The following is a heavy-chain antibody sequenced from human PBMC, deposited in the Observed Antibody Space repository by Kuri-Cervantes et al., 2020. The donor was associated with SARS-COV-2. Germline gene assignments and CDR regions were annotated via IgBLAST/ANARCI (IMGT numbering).Heavy chain of an antibody. CDR1: GGSFSGYY. J-gene: IGHJ5*02. V-gene: IGHV4-34*01. Sequence: GSLRLSCAVYGGSFSGYYWSWIRQPPGKGLEWIGEINHSGSTNYNPSLKSRVTISVDTSKNQFSLKLSSVTAADTAVYYCARDKDILTGYYTGWFDPWGQGTLVTVSS. CDR2: INHSGST. D-gene: IGHD3-9*01. CDR3: ARDKDILTGYYTGWFDP.